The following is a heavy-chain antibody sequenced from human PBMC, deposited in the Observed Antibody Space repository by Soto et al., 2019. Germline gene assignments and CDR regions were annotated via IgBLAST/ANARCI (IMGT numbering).Heavy chain of an antibody. CDR1: GYTFTTYD. Sequence: ASVKVSCKASGYTFTTYDISWVRQAPGQGLEWMGRISTYNGNTNYPQSLQGRLTMTTDTSTTTAYMELRSLRSDDTAVYYWARDPYHVLMVNAPNLYGMDVWGQGTTVTVSS. D-gene: IGHD2-8*01. CDR2: ISTYNGNT. CDR3: ARDPYHVLMVNAPNLYGMDV. J-gene: IGHJ6*02. V-gene: IGHV1-18*01.